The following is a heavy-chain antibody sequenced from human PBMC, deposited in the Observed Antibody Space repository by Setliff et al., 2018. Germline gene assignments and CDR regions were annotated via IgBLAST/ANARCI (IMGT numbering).Heavy chain of an antibody. D-gene: IGHD3-22*01. J-gene: IGHJ4*02. CDR3: ARETATRHYYDSSGGFDY. Sequence: ASVKVSCKASGYTFTSYAMHWVRQAPGQRLEWMGWINAGNGNTKYSQKFQGRVTITRDTSVSTAYMELSSLRSEDTAVYYCARETATRHYYDSSGGFDYWGQGTLVTVSS. V-gene: IGHV1-3*01. CDR2: INAGNGNT. CDR1: GYTFTSYA.